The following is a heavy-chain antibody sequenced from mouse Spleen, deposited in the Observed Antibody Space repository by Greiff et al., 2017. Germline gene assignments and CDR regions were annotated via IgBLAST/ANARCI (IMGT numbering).Heavy chain of an antibody. CDR2: IWSGGST. J-gene: IGHJ2*01. V-gene: IGHV2-2*02. CDR3: AREGYYYGSSYTLDY. CDR1: GISLTSYG. D-gene: IGHD1-1*01. Sequence: VKLKQSGPGLVQPSQSLSITCTVSGISLTSYGVHWVRQSPGKGLEWLGVIWSGGSTDYNAAFISRLSISKDNSKSQVFFKMNSLQANDTAIYYCAREGYYYGSSYTLDYWGQGTTLTVSS.